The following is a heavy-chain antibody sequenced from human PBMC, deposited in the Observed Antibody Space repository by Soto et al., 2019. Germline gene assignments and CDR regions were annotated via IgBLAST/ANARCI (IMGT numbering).Heavy chain of an antibody. Sequence: TSETLSLNCTVSGGSISSGGYYWSWIRQHPGKGLEWIGYIYYSGSTYYNPSLKSRVTISVDTPKNQFSLKLSSVTAADTAVYYCAREIDIVATGGNAFDIWGQGTMVT. J-gene: IGHJ3*02. CDR2: IYYSGST. CDR3: AREIDIVATGGNAFDI. V-gene: IGHV4-31*03. D-gene: IGHD5-12*01. CDR1: GGSISSGGYY.